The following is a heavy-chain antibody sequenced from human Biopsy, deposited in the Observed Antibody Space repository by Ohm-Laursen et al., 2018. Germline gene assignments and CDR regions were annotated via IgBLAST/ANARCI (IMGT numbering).Heavy chain of an antibody. CDR2: INPIGRKT. CDR1: GFIFSDSY. D-gene: IGHD5-18*01. V-gene: IGHV3-11*01. Sequence: SLRLSCAATGFIFSDSYTSWFRQAPAQGLEWVSFINPIGRKTYHADSVSGRFTISRDNSENSLYLQMNSLRADDTAVYYCANTAMISYALDIWGHGTTVSVSS. CDR3: ANTAMISYALDI. J-gene: IGHJ3*02.